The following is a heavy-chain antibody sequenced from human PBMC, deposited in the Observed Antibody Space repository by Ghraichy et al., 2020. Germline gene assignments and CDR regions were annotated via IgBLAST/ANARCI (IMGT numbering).Heavy chain of an antibody. V-gene: IGHV3-23*01. CDR2: ISGSGDST. CDR1: GFTFTSYA. CDR3: ATVAGWNYFDY. D-gene: IGHD6-19*01. Sequence: GGSLRLSCAASGFTFTSYAMSWVRQAPGKGLEWVSTISGSGDSTYYADSVKGRFIISRDKSKNTLYLQMNSLRAEDTAVYYCATVAGWNYFDYWGPGTLVTVSS. J-gene: IGHJ4*02.